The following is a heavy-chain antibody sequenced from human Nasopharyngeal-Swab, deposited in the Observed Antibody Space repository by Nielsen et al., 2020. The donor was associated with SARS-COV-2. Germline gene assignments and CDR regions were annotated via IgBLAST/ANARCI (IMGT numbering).Heavy chain of an antibody. CDR1: GFSLSTSGMS. J-gene: IGHJ4*02. CDR2: IDWDDDK. Sequence: SGPTLVKPTQTLTLTCTFSGFSLSTSGMSVSWIRQPPGKAREWLALIDWDDDKYYSTSLKTSLTISKDTSKNQVVLTMTNMDPVDTATYYCARVPATGYYFDYWGQGTLVTVSS. D-gene: IGHD1-1*01. V-gene: IGHV2-70*01. CDR3: ARVPATGYYFDY.